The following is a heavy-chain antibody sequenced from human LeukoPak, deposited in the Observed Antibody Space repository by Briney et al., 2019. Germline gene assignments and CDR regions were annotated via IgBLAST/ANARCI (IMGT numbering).Heavy chain of an antibody. D-gene: IGHD3-22*01. CDR2: INHSGST. CDR3: ARESSGYSAYFDY. V-gene: IGHV4-34*01. Sequence: PSETLSLTCAVSGGSFSGYYWSWIRQPPGKGLEWIGEINHSGSTNYNPSLKSRVTISVDTSKNQFSLKLSSVTAADTAVYYCARESSGYSAYFDYWGQGTLVTVSS. J-gene: IGHJ4*02. CDR1: GGSFSGYY.